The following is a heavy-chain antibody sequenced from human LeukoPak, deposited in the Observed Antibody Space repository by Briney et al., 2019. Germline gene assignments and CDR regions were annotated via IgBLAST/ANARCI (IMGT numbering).Heavy chain of an antibody. V-gene: IGHV1-69*04. CDR3: AREGPGEKQQ. CDR2: IIPILGIA. CDR1: GYTFTSYY. D-gene: IGHD3-10*01. J-gene: IGHJ1*01. Sequence: ASVKVSCKASGYTFTSYYMHWVRQAPGQGLEWMGRIIPILGIANYAQKFQGRVTITADKSTSTAYMELSSLRSEDTAVYYCAREGPGEKQQWGQGTLVTVSS.